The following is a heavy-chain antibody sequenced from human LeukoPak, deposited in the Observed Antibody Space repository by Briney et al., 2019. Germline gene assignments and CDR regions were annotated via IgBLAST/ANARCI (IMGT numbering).Heavy chain of an antibody. CDR2: INIGKGNT. D-gene: IGHD5-24*01. J-gene: IGHJ2*01. CDR3: ARDLEMATTLYWYFDL. CDR1: GYTFTTYS. Sequence: WASVKVSCKASGYTFTTYSMHWVRQAPGQRLEWMGWINIGKGNTKYSQKFQGRVTITADKSTNTAYMELSSLRSEDTAVYYCARDLEMATTLYWYFDLWGRGTLVTVSS. V-gene: IGHV1-3*04.